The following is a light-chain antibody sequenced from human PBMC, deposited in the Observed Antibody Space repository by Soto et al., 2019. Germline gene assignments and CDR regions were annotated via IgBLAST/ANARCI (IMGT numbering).Light chain of an antibody. CDR2: GAS. Sequence: DIVLTQSPGTLSLSPGERATLSFRASQSVSSSYLAWYQQKPGQAPRLLIYGASSRATGIPDRFSGSGSGTDFTLTISRLEPEDFAVYYCQQYGSSPPITFGGGTKVDIK. V-gene: IGKV3-20*01. CDR3: QQYGSSPPIT. J-gene: IGKJ4*01. CDR1: QSVSSSY.